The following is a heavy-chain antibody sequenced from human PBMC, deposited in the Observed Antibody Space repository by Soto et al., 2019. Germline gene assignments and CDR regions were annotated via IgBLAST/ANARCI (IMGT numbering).Heavy chain of an antibody. V-gene: IGHV4-34*01. CDR1: GGSFSGYY. J-gene: IGHJ4*02. D-gene: IGHD5-12*01. Sequence: RSLTCAVYGGSFSGYYWSWIRQPPGKGLEWIGEINHSGSTNYNPSLKSRVTISVDTSKNQFSLKLSSVTAADTAVYYCARGSVVATIVYYFDYWGQGTLVTVSS. CDR3: ARGSVVATIVYYFDY. CDR2: INHSGST.